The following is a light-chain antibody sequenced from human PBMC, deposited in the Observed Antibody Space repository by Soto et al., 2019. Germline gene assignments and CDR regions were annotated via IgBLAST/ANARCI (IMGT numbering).Light chain of an antibody. V-gene: IGKV4-1*01. J-gene: IGKJ4*01. Sequence: DIVMTQSPDSLAVSLGERGTINCEPSQSVVFTSNNKNYLAWYQQNPGQPPKLLLSWASARESGVPERFCGSGSGTLFTLSISSLQAEDVAVYYCQQYYTLPLPFGGGTKVDNK. CDR3: QQYYTLPLP. CDR2: WAS. CDR1: QSVVFTSNNKNY.